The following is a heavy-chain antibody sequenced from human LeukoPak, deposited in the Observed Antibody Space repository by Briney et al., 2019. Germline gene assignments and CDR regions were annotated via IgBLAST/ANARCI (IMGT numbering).Heavy chain of an antibody. J-gene: IGHJ4*02. CDR1: GGSFSGYY. V-gene: IGHV4-34*01. CDR2: INHSGST. D-gene: IGHD6-19*01. Sequence: SETLSLTCAVYGGSFSGYYWSWIRQPPGKGLEWIGEINHSGSTNYNPSLKSRVTISVDTSKNQFSLKLSSVTAADTAVYYCARGPTQWLEKGYFDYWGQGTLVTVSS. CDR3: ARGPTQWLEKGYFDY.